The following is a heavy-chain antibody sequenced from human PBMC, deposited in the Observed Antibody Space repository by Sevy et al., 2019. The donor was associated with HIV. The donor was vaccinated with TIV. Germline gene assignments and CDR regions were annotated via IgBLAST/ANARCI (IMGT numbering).Heavy chain of an antibody. J-gene: IGHJ4*02. CDR1: GFTFSGYW. CDR2: IKKDGSKN. CDR3: AGEGAGGFDY. Sequence: GGSLRLSCAASGFTFSGYWMSWVRQAPGKGLQWVANIKKDGSKNEFVDSVKGRFTISRDNPKNSLYLQMNSLRAGDTAVYYCAGEGAGGFDYWGQGTLVTVSS. V-gene: IGHV3-7*01. D-gene: IGHD2-15*01.